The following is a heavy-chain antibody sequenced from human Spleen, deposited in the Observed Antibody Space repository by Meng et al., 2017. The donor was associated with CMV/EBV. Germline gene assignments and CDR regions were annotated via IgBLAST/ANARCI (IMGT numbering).Heavy chain of an antibody. V-gene: IGHV4-39*07. Sequence: GSISSSSYYWSWIRRPPGEGLEWIGSIFYSRRSYYNPSLKSRVTISIDTSKNQFSLKLSSVTAADTAVYYCARAGREVADTLGGFDPWGQGTLVTVSS. CDR1: GSISSSSYY. J-gene: IGHJ5*02. CDR2: IFYSRRS. D-gene: IGHD6-19*01. CDR3: ARAGREVADTLGGFDP.